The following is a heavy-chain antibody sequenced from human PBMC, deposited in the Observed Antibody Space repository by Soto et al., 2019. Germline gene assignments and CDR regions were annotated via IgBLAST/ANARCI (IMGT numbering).Heavy chain of an antibody. V-gene: IGHV3-30*18. D-gene: IGHD3-10*01. CDR2: ISYDGSNK. CDR3: AKDRLWFGDPSDY. CDR1: GFTFSSYG. J-gene: IGHJ4*02. Sequence: WGSLRLSCAASGFTFSSYGIHFFRHSPGKGLEWVAVISYDGSNKYYADSVKGRFTISRDNSKNTLYLQMNSLRAEDTAVYYCAKDRLWFGDPSDYWGQGTLVTVSS.